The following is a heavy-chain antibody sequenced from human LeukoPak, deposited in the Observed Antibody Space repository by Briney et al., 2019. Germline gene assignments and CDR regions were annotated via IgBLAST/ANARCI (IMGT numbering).Heavy chain of an antibody. V-gene: IGHV1-69*05. CDR1: GGTFSSYA. CDR3: ARTAFSGSYSDY. D-gene: IGHD1-26*01. J-gene: IGHJ4*02. Sequence: ASVKVSCKASGGTFSSYAISWVRQAPGQGLEWMGRIIPIFGTANYAQKFQGRVTITTDESTSTAYMELSSLRSEDTAVYYCARTAFSGSYSDYWGQGTLVTVSS. CDR2: IIPIFGTA.